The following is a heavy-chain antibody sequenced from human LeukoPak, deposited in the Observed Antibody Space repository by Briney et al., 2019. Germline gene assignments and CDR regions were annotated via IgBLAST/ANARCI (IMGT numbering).Heavy chain of an antibody. V-gene: IGHV3-15*07. Sequence: GGSLRLSCAASSFTFSNAWMNWVRQAPGKGLEWVGRIKSNPDGGAADYAAPVKSRFTISRDDSKNTLYLQMYSLKTEDSAVYYCAKSARYYFDYWGQGTLVTVSS. CDR2: IKSNPDGGAA. CDR1: SFTFSNAW. CDR3: AKSARYYFDY. J-gene: IGHJ4*02.